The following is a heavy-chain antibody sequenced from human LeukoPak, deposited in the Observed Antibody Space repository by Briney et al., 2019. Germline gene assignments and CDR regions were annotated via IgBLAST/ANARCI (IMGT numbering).Heavy chain of an antibody. CDR1: GGSISSYY. Sequence: SETLSLTCTVSGGSISSYYWSWIRQPPGKGLEWIGYIYYSGSTNYNPSLKSRVTISVDTSKNQFSLKLSSVTAADTAVYYCARAGYSSLELAHDYWGQGTLVTVSS. J-gene: IGHJ4*02. D-gene: IGHD6-13*01. CDR2: IYYSGST. CDR3: ARAGYSSLELAHDY. V-gene: IGHV4-59*01.